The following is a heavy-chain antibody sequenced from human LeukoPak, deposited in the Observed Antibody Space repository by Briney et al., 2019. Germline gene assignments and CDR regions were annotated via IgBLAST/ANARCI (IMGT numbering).Heavy chain of an antibody. D-gene: IGHD5-24*01. CDR2: TSYRSKWYN. CDR3: AREAEITRFDY. V-gene: IGHV6-1*01. J-gene: IGHJ4*02. CDR1: GDSVSPNSVA. Sequence: SQTLSLTYAISGDSVSPNSVAWNWIRQSPSRGLEWLGSTSYRSKWYNDYAVSVKSRITITPDTPKSQFSLQLNSVTSEDTAVYCCAREAEITRFDYWGQGTLVTVSS.